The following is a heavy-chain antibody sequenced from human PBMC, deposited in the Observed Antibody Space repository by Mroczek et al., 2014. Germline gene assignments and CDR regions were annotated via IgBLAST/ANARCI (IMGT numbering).Heavy chain of an antibody. Sequence: QVQLQQWGAGLLKPSETLSLTCAVYGGSFSGYYWSWIRQPPGKGLEWIGEINHSGSTNYNPSLKSRVTISVDTSKNQFSLKLSSVTAADTAVYYCVQRFGGLSLYYFDYVGPGTLVTVSS. CDR3: VQRFGGLSLYYFDY. J-gene: IGHJ4*03. CDR1: GGSFSGYY. CDR2: INHSGST. D-gene: IGHD3-16*01. V-gene: IGHV4-34*01.